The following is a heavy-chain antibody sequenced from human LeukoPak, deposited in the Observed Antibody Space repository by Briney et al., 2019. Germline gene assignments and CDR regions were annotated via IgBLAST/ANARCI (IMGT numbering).Heavy chain of an antibody. CDR1: GFRFSTYG. D-gene: IGHD3-10*01. CDR3: ARFAGSDYTGSFDL. Sequence: HPGGSLRLSCAGSGFRFSTYGMHWVRQAPGKGLEWLGYVWFDGSNSDYVDPVKGRYTISRDNSKNTVFLQMNSLRAEDTVVYHCARFAGSDYTGSFDLWGQGTPVTVSS. J-gene: IGHJ4*02. V-gene: IGHV3-33*01. CDR2: VWFDGSNS.